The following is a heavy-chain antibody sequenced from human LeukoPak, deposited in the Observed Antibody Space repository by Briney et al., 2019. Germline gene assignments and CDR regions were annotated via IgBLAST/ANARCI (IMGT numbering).Heavy chain of an antibody. D-gene: IGHD5-12*01. CDR1: GYTFTGYY. J-gene: IGHJ4*02. CDR3: ARDPGETVGYSGYDSIDY. V-gene: IGHV1-2*02. Sequence: ASVKVSCKASGYTFTGYYMHWVRQAPGQGLEWMGWINPNSGGTNYAQKFQGRVTMTRDTSISTAYMELSRLRSDDTAVYYCARDPGETVGYSGYDSIDYWGQGTLVTVS. CDR2: INPNSGGT.